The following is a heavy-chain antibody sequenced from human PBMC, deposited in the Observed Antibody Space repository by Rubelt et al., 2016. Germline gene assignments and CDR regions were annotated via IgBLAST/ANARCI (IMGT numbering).Heavy chain of an antibody. CDR2: INHSGST. D-gene: IGHD3-3*02. Sequence: QVQLQQWGAGLLKPSETLSLTCAVYGGSFSGYYWSWIRQPPGKGLEWIGEINHSGSTNYNPSLTSRVTIAADTSKNQFSLKLDAGPAAEQAGYYCARPNTGSTLWYFDLWGRGTLVTVSS. V-gene: IGHV4-34*01. CDR1: GGSFSGYY. J-gene: IGHJ2*01. CDR3: ARPNTGSTLWYFDL.